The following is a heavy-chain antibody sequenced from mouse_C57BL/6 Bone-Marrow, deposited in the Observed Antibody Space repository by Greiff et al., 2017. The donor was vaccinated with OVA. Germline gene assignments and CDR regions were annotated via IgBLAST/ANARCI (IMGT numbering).Heavy chain of an antibody. CDR3: AREGDGYPDY. CDR2: IYPGDGDT. CDR1: GYAFSSSW. J-gene: IGHJ2*01. D-gene: IGHD2-3*01. Sequence: VQLQQSGPELVKPGASVKISCKASGYAFSSSWMNWVKLRPGKGLEWIGRIYPGDGDTNYNGKFKGKATLTADKSSSTAYMQLSSLTSEDSAVYFCAREGDGYPDYWGQGTTLTVSS. V-gene: IGHV1-82*01.